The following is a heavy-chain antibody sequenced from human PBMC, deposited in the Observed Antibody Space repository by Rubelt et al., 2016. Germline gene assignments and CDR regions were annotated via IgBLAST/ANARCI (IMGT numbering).Heavy chain of an antibody. D-gene: IGHD5-18*01. CDR2: LKSKTDGGTT. CDR1: GFTFSNAW. CDR3: TTDTAMDNDFDY. J-gene: IGHJ4*02. V-gene: IGHV3-15*07. Sequence: EVRLVESGGGLVKPGGSLRLSCAASGFTFSNAWMNWVRQAPGKGLEWVGRLKSKTDGGTTDYAATVKGRFTSSRDDSKNTLYLQMNSLKTEDTAVYYCTTDTAMDNDFDYWGQGTLVTVSS.